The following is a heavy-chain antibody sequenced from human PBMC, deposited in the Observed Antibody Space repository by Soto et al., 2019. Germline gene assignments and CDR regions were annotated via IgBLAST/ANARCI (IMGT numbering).Heavy chain of an antibody. CDR3: ARDGAGTPPPDYYYYYMDV. V-gene: IGHV3-21*01. D-gene: IGHD3-10*01. Sequence: LRLSCAASGFTFSSYSMNWVRQAPGKGLEWVSSISSSSSYIYYADSVKGRFTISRDNAKNSLYLQMNSLRAEDTAVYYCARDGAGTPPPDYYYYYMDVWGKGTKVTVSS. CDR2: ISSSSSYI. CDR1: GFTFSSYS. J-gene: IGHJ6*03.